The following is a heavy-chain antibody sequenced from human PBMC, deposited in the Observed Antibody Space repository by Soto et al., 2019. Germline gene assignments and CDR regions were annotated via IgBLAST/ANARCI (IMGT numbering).Heavy chain of an antibody. V-gene: IGHV3-72*01. Sequence: EVQLVESGGGLVQPGGSLRLSCADSGFTFSDHYMDWVRQAPGKGLEGVGRTRNKANSYSTEYAASVKGRLTSSRDDSKNSLYQQMNSLKTEDTAVYYCARVALSGDPRKYSDYCGQGTLVTVSS. D-gene: IGHD4-17*01. CDR2: TRNKANSYST. J-gene: IGHJ4*02. CDR3: ARVALSGDPRKYSDY. CDR1: GFTFSDHY.